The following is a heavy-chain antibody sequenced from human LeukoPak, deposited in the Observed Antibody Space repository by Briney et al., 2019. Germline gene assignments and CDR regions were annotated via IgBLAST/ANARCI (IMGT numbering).Heavy chain of an antibody. Sequence: ASVKVSCKASGGTFGSYAISWVRQASGQGLEWMGGIIPIFGTANYAQKFQGRVTITADESTSTAYMELSSLRSEDTAVYYCARGGRAVAAYYFDYWGQGTLVTVSS. CDR3: ARGGRAVAAYYFDY. J-gene: IGHJ4*02. D-gene: IGHD6-19*01. CDR2: IIPIFGTA. CDR1: GGTFGSYA. V-gene: IGHV1-69*13.